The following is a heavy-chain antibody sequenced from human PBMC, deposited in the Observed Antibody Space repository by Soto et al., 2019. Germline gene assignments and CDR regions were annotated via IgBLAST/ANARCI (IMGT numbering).Heavy chain of an antibody. Sequence: SETLSLTCAVSGGSISSNNWWNWVRQPPGKGLEWIGEIFHSGNTNYNPSLKSRVTISVDRSKNQFSLNLTSVTAADTAVYYCASRDWNSARLDYWGQGTQVTVS. V-gene: IGHV4-4*02. J-gene: IGHJ4*02. CDR2: IFHSGNT. D-gene: IGHD1-7*01. CDR3: ASRDWNSARLDY. CDR1: GGSISSNNW.